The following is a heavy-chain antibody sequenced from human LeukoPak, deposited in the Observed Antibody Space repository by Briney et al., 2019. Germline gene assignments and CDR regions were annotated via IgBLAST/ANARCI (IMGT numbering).Heavy chain of an antibody. D-gene: IGHD2-21*02. V-gene: IGHV2-5*02. CDR2: IYWDDAK. J-gene: IGHJ4*02. CDR1: GFSLFTSGVA. Sequence: SGPTLVKPTQTLTLTCTFSGFSLFTSGVAVGWIRQPPGKALEWLTLIYWDDAKRYSPSLKSRLIITKDTSKNQVVLTMTNMDPVDTATYYCAHRGGSPSILWWGLLSSLDYWGQGTLVTVSS. CDR3: AHRGGSPSILWWGLLSSLDY.